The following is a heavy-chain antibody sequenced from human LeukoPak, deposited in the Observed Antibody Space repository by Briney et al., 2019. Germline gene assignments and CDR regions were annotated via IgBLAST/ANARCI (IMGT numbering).Heavy chain of an antibody. CDR1: GFTLSSYW. Sequence: GGSLRLSCAASGFTLSSYWMSWVRQAPGKGLGWVANIKKDGSEKKYVDSVKGRFTISRDNANNSLYLQMNSLRADDTAVYYCARGSVSSWYWENWFDPWGQGTLVTVSS. D-gene: IGHD6-13*01. J-gene: IGHJ5*02. V-gene: IGHV3-7*01. CDR3: ARGSVSSWYWENWFDP. CDR2: IKKDGSEK.